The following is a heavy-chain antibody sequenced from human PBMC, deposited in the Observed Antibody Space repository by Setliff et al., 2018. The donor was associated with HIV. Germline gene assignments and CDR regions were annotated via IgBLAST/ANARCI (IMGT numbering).Heavy chain of an antibody. D-gene: IGHD4-17*01. CDR3: ARTVNDYGDYYFDY. CDR2: YVPEDGKM. Sequence: ASVKVSCKISGYSLTDLSIQWVRQAPGKVLEWMGGYVPEDGKMIYAQKFQGRVTMTEDTSADTAYMGLSSLRSEDSAVYYCARTVNDYGDYYFDYWGQGTLVTVSS. V-gene: IGHV1-24*01. CDR1: GYSLTDLS. J-gene: IGHJ4*02.